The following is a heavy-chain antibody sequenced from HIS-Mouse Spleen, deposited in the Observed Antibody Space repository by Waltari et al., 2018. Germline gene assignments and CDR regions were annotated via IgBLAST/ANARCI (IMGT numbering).Heavy chain of an antibody. Sequence: QVQLVESGGGVVQPGRSLRLSCAASGFTFSSYGMHWGRQAPGKGREWVSVMSYDGSKKYYADSVKGRFTISRDNSKNTLYLQMNSLRAEDTAVYYCAKDLLDYWGQGTLVTVSS. V-gene: IGHV3-30*18. CDR1: GFTFSSYG. J-gene: IGHJ4*02. CDR2: MSYDGSKK. CDR3: AKDLLDY.